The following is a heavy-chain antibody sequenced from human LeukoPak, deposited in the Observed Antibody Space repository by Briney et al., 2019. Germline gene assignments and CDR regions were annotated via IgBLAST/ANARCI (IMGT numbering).Heavy chain of an antibody. J-gene: IGHJ3*02. CDR3: ARVRYSYALIEAFDI. CDR2: IYYSGST. D-gene: IGHD5-18*01. CDR1: GGSISSYY. Sequence: ETLSLTCTVSGGSISSYYWSWIRQPPGKGLEWIGYIYYSGSTNYNPSLKSRVTISVDTSKNQFSLKLSSVTAADTAVYYCARVRYSYALIEAFDIWGQGTMVTVSS. V-gene: IGHV4-59*01.